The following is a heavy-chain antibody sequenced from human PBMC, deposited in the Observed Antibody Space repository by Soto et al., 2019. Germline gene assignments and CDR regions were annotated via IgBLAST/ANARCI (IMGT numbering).Heavy chain of an antibody. J-gene: IGHJ6*02. Sequence: PGESLKISCKGSGYSFTSYWISWVRQMPGKGLEWMGRIDPSDSYTNYSPSFQGHVTTSADKSISTAYLQWSSLKASDTAMYYCARLADAGINYYYYGMDVWGQGTTVTVSS. D-gene: IGHD6-13*01. CDR3: ARLADAGINYYYYGMDV. CDR2: IDPSDSYT. CDR1: GYSFTSYW. V-gene: IGHV5-10-1*01.